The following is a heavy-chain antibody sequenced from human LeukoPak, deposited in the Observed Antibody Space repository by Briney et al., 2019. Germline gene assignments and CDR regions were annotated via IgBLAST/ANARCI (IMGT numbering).Heavy chain of an antibody. J-gene: IGHJ4*02. D-gene: IGHD1-14*01. CDR2: MKPDGSES. CDR3: ARDRGRNSFDY. CDR1: GFTFSSYA. V-gene: IGHV3-7*01. Sequence: GGSLRLSCAASGFTFSSYAMSWVRQAPGKGLEWVASMKPDGSESWYVDSVKGRFTISRDNSKNSLYLQLTSLRAEDTALYYCARDRGRNSFDYWGQGTLVSVSS.